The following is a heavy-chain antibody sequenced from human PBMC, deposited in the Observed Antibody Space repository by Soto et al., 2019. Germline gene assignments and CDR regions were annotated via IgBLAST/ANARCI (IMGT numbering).Heavy chain of an antibody. CDR1: GYSFTSYW. CDR3: ASPASGVAGNDAFDI. Sequence: PGESLKISCKGSGYSFTSYWIGWVRQMPGKGLEWMGIIYPGDSDTRYSPSFQGQVTISADKSISTAYLQWSSLKASDTAMYYCASPASGVAGNDAFDIWGQGTMVTVS. D-gene: IGHD6-19*01. V-gene: IGHV5-51*01. CDR2: IYPGDSDT. J-gene: IGHJ3*02.